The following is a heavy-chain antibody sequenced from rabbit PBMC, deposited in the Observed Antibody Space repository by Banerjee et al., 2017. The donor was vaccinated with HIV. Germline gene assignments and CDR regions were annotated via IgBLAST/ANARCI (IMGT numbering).Heavy chain of an antibody. CDR3: ARNPVSVSGWGAFDL. Sequence: QEQLVESGGGLVQPGGSLTLSCKGSGFDFSSYGVSWVRQAPGKGLEWIGYIDPVFGSTNYASWVNGRFTISKASSTTVTLQMTSLTAADTATYFCARNPVSVSGWGAFDLWGQGTLVTVS. CDR1: GFDFSSYG. D-gene: IGHD4-1*01. CDR2: IDPVFGST. V-gene: IGHV1S39*01. J-gene: IGHJ4*01.